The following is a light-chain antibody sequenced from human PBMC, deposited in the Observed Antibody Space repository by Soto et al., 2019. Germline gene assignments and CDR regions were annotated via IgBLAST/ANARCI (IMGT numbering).Light chain of an antibody. CDR3: SSYMRTSRYV. V-gene: IGLV2-18*02. Sequence: QSVLTQPPSVSGSPGQSVTISCTGTSSDGGKYDRVSWYQQPPGTAPKLIIYEVINRPSGVPARFSGSKSGNTASLTISGLQAEDEADYYCSSYMRTSRYVFGAATKVTVL. CDR2: EVI. J-gene: IGLJ1*01. CDR1: SSDGGKYDR.